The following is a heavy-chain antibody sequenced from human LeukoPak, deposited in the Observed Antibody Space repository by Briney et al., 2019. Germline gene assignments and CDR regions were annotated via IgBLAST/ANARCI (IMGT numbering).Heavy chain of an antibody. CDR1: GFIFSDFY. CDR3: ARADWDTAMIDY. J-gene: IGHJ4*02. CDR2: IRNSGGVI. V-gene: IGHV3-11*04. Sequence: GGSLRLSCAASGFIFSDFYMSWLRQAPGKGLEWVAYIRNSGGVIKYADSVKGRFTISRDNAKHSLYLQMNSLRAEDTAVYYCARADWDTAMIDYWGQGTLVTVYS. D-gene: IGHD5-18*01.